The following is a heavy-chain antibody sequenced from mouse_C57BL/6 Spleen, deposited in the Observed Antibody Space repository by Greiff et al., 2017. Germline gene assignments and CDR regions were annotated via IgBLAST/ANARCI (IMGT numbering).Heavy chain of an antibody. D-gene: IGHD2-1*01. J-gene: IGHJ3*01. CDR1: GYAFSSYW. Sequence: VQLQQSGAELVKPGASVKISCKASGYAFSSYWMNWVKQRPGKGLEWIGQIYPGDGDTNYNGKFKGKATLTADKSSSTAYMQLSRLTSEDSAVYFCARSGYGNLFAYWGQGTLVTVSA. CDR2: IYPGDGDT. CDR3: ARSGYGNLFAY. V-gene: IGHV1-80*01.